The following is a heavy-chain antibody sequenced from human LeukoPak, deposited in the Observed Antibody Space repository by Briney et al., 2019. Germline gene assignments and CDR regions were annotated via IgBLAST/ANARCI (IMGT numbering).Heavy chain of an antibody. V-gene: IGHV3-21*01. CDR2: ISGNSSYI. CDR1: GFTFSSYS. J-gene: IGHJ6*04. Sequence: GGSLRLSCAASGFTFSSYSMNWVRQAPGKGLEWVSSISGNSSYIYYADSVKGRFTISRDNAKNSLYLQMNSLRAEDTAVYYCARDKLAVLLWFGEHSHGMDVWGKGTTVTVSS. D-gene: IGHD3-10*01. CDR3: ARDKLAVLLWFGEHSHGMDV.